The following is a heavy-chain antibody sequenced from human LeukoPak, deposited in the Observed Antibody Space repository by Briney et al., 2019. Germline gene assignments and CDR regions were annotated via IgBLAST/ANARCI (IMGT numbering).Heavy chain of an antibody. CDR1: GFTFSSFG. CDR2: VSFDGNRK. CDR3: ARGAYYNTGTPSLLDF. J-gene: IGHJ4*02. D-gene: IGHD3-10*01. Sequence: GGSLRLSCAASGFTFSSFGMNWVRQSPGKGLEGVAVVSFDGNRKYYADSVEGRFTISRDNSERTLFLQMNSLRLDDAAVDYCARGAYYNTGTPSLLDFWGQGALVTVSS. V-gene: IGHV3-30*03.